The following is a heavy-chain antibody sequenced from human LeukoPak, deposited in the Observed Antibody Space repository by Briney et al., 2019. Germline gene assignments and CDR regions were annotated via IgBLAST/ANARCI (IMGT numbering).Heavy chain of an antibody. V-gene: IGHV4-39*01. Sequence: SETLSLTCTVSGGSISSSTYYWAWIRQSPRKGLEWIGSITYSGSTYYNPSLESRVTISVDTSKNQFSLRLISVTAVDTAVYYCARQGVGATDCWGQGTLVTVSS. CDR1: GGSISSSTYY. CDR2: ITYSGST. D-gene: IGHD1-26*01. CDR3: ARQGVGATDC. J-gene: IGHJ4*02.